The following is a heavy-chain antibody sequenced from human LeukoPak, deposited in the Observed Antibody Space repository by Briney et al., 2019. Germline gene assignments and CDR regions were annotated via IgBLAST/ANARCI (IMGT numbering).Heavy chain of an antibody. V-gene: IGHV4-38-2*01. D-gene: IGHD5-18*01. CDR2: NYHNGNT. CDR1: GYSISSGYY. Sequence: SETLSLTCAVSGYSISSGYYRGWIRQPPGKGLEWIGTNYHNGNTYYNPSLNSRATISVDTSRNQFSLELSSVTAADTAVFYCARARYNYGDSDYWGQGTLVTVSS. CDR3: ARARYNYGDSDY. J-gene: IGHJ4*02.